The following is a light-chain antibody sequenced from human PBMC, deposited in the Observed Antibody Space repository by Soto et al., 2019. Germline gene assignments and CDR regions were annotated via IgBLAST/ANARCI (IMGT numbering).Light chain of an antibody. CDR2: DAS. J-gene: IGKJ1*01. CDR1: QSISNF. Sequence: IRLTQSAATLSLYPEERATLSCRASQSISNFLAWYQQKPGQAPRLLIYDASNRATGIPARFSGSGSGTDFTLTITSLEPEDFAVYYCQQRSNWPWTFGQGTKVDIK. V-gene: IGKV3-11*01. CDR3: QQRSNWPWT.